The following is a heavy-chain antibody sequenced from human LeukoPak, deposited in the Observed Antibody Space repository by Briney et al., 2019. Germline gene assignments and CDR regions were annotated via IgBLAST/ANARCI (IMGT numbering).Heavy chain of an antibody. CDR2: IYSGGST. J-gene: IGHJ4*02. CDR1: GFTVSSNY. Sequence: PGGSLRLSCAASGFTVSSNYMNWVRQAPGKGLEWVSVIYSGGSTYYADSVKGRFTISRDNSKNTLYLQMNSLRAEDTAVYYCARGDTYYYGSGPYYFDYWGQGTLVTVS. CDR3: ARGDTYYYGSGPYYFDY. D-gene: IGHD3-10*01. V-gene: IGHV3-53*01.